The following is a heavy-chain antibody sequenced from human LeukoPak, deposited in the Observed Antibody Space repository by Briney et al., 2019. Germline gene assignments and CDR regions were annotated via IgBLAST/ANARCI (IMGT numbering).Heavy chain of an antibody. D-gene: IGHD4-17*01. CDR2: IRYDGSNK. Sequence: GGSLRLSCAASGFTFSSYGMHWVRQAPGKGLEWVAFIRYDGSNKYYADSVKGRFTISRDNSKNTLYLQMNSLRAEDTAVYYCARCDYGDSRGRVGAFDIWGQGTMVTVSS. CDR3: ARCDYGDSRGRVGAFDI. V-gene: IGHV3-30*02. J-gene: IGHJ3*02. CDR1: GFTFSSYG.